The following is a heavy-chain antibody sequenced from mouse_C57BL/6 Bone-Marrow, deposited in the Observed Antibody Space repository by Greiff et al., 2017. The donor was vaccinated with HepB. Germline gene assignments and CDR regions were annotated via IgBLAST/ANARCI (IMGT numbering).Heavy chain of an antibody. CDR1: GFTFSSFG. V-gene: IGHV5-17*02. CDR3: ARQDPLYYAMDY. Sequence: EVMLVESGGGLVQPGGSRKLSCAASGFTFSSFGIHWVRQAPEKGLEWVAYISSGSSAIYYADTVKGRVTISRDNPKNTLFLQMTSLRSEDTAMYYCARQDPLYYAMDYWGQETSVTVSS. J-gene: IGHJ4*01. CDR2: ISSGSSAI.